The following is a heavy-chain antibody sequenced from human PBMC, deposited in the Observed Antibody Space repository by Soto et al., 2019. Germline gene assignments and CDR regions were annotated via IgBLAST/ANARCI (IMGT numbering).Heavy chain of an antibody. CDR2: IKSKTDGGTT. D-gene: IGHD5-18*01. Sequence: LRLSFAASGVTGSKAWMSWVRQAPGKGLEWVGRIKSKTDGGTTDYAAPVKGRFTISRDDSKNTLYLQMNSLKTEDTAVYYCTTVYSYGYYYYYGIDVWGQVNSVTV. J-gene: IGHJ6*01. CDR3: TTVYSYGYYYYYGIDV. V-gene: IGHV3-15*01. CDR1: GVTGSKAW.